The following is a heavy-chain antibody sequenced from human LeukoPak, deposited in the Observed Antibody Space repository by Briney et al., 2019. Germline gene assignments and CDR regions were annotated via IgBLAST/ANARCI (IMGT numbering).Heavy chain of an antibody. Sequence: GGSLRLSCAASGFTFSSYAMSWVRQAPGKGLEWVPAISGSGGSTYYADSVKGRFTISRDNSKNTPYLQMNSLRAEDTAVYYCAKDGVVPAAYYFDYWGQGTLVTVSS. V-gene: IGHV3-23*01. CDR2: ISGSGGST. CDR3: AKDGVVPAAYYFDY. D-gene: IGHD2-2*01. CDR1: GFTFSSYA. J-gene: IGHJ4*02.